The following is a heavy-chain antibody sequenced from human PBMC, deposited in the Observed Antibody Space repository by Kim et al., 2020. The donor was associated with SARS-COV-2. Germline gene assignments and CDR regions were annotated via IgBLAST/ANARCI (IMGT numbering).Heavy chain of an antibody. CDR2: DGRQK. V-gene: IGHV3-7*01. J-gene: IGHJ4*02. CDR3: TRSLEY. Sequence: DGRQKYHVDSVKGRFTISRDNAENSLYLQMNSLRAEDTAIYYCTRSLEYWGQGTLVTVSS.